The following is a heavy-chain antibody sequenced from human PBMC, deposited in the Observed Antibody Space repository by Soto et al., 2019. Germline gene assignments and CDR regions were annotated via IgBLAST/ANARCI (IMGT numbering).Heavy chain of an antibody. D-gene: IGHD1-26*01. Sequence: SVRVSCKXSGGTFSSYAISWVRQAPGQGLEWMGGIIPIFGTANYAQKFQGRVTITADESTSTAYMELSSLRSEDTPVYYCARTRAVGATCDYWGQGTLVTVSS. CDR1: GGTFSSYA. J-gene: IGHJ4*02. V-gene: IGHV1-69*13. CDR2: IIPIFGTA. CDR3: ARTRAVGATCDY.